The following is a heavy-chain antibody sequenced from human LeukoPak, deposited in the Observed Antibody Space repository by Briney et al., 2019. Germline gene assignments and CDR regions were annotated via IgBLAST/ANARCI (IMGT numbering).Heavy chain of an antibody. V-gene: IGHV5-51*01. Sequence: GESLKISCKASGYSFTSYWIAWVRQMPGKGPEWMGAIYPGDSDTRYSPSFQGQVTISAHKSIITAHLQWSSLKASNTAMYYCARHLYCSTTSCSHFDSWGQGTLVTVSS. CDR1: GYSFTSYW. CDR2: IYPGDSDT. J-gene: IGHJ4*02. D-gene: IGHD2-2*01. CDR3: ARHLYCSTTSCSHFDS.